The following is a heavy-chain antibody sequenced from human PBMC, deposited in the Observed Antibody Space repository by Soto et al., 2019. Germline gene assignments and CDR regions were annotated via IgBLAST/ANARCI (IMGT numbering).Heavy chain of an antibody. J-gene: IGHJ4*02. Sequence: GGSLRLSCAASGLTFSSYSMNWVRQAPGKGLEWVSSISSSSSYIYYADSVKGRFTISRDNAKNSLYLQMNSLRAEDTAVYYSVCFLRYSGYDPPALWGQGTLVTVSS. V-gene: IGHV3-21*01. CDR3: VCFLRYSGYDPPAL. CDR2: ISSSSSYI. D-gene: IGHD5-12*01. CDR1: GLTFSSYS.